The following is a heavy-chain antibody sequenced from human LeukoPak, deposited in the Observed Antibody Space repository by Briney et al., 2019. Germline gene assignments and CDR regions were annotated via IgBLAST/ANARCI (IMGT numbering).Heavy chain of an antibody. CDR2: IYYSGST. J-gene: IGHJ6*02. CDR3: ARARFSSMYYYYGMDV. CDR1: GGSISSSSYY. Sequence: SETLSLTCTVSGGSISSSSYYWGWIRQPPGKGLEWIGSIYYSGSTNYNPSLKSRVTISVDTSKNQFSLKLSSVTAADTAVYYCARARFSSMYYYYGMDVWGQGTTVTVSS. D-gene: IGHD6-6*01. V-gene: IGHV4-39*07.